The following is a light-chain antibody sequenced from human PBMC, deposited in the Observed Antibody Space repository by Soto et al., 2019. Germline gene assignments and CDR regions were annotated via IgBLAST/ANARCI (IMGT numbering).Light chain of an antibody. CDR2: GNS. CDR1: SGDIGAGYD. Sequence: QCVLTQPPSVSGAPGQRVTISCTGSSGDIGAGYDVHWYQQLPGTAPKLLIYGNSNRPSGVPDRFSGSKSGTSASLAITGLQAEDEADYYCQSYDSSLSGWVFGGGTKVTVL. CDR3: QSYDSSLSGWV. J-gene: IGLJ3*02. V-gene: IGLV1-40*01.